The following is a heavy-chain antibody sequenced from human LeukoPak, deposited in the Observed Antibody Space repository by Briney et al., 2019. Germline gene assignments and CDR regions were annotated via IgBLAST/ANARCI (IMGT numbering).Heavy chain of an antibody. D-gene: IGHD4-17*01. V-gene: IGHV3-23*01. CDR3: AKVHDYGDYGVLGWFDP. CDR2: ISGSGGST. Sequence: GGSVRLSCAASGFTFSSYAMSWVRQAPGKGLEWVSAISGSGGSTYYADSVKGRFTISRDNSKNTLYLQMNSLRAEDTAVYYCAKVHDYGDYGVLGWFDPWGQGHLVPVSS. CDR1: GFTFSSYA. J-gene: IGHJ5*02.